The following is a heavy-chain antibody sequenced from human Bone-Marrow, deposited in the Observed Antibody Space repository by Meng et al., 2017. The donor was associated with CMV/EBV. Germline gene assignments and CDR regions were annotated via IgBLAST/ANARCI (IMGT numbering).Heavy chain of an antibody. D-gene: IGHD3-10*02. CDR1: GFSVSNNY. CDR3: VTDVPVDGRWD. V-gene: IGHV3-66*02. CDR2: IYRGGNT. Sequence: GGSLRLSCAASGFSVSNNYMTWVRQAPGKGLEWVPVIYRGGNTSYADSVKGRFTISRDNSKNTLYLHMNSLRAEDTAVYYCVTDVPVDGRWDWGQGTLVTVSS. J-gene: IGHJ4*02.